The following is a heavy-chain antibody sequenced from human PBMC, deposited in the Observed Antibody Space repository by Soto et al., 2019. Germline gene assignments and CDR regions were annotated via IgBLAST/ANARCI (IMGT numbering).Heavy chain of an antibody. V-gene: IGHV1-18*01. J-gene: IGHJ6*02. Sequence: ASVKVSCKTSGYTFTNFGITWVRQAPGQGLEWMGWISAYNGDTNYAQNFQGRVTMTTDTSTTTAYMELRKLRSDDTAVYYCARPVDYYYYDMDVWGQGTTVTVSS. CDR3: ARPVDYYYYDMDV. CDR2: ISAYNGDT. CDR1: GYTFTNFG.